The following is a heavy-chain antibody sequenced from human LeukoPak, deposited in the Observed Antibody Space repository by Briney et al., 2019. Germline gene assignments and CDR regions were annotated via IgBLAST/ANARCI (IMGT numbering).Heavy chain of an antibody. CDR1: GFTFSSYW. CDR2: IASDGSST. D-gene: IGHD6-19*01. J-gene: IGHJ4*02. Sequence: PGGSLRLSCAASGFTFSSYWMNWVRQAPGKGLVWVSRIASDGSSTTYADSVKGRFSISRDNAKNTLYLQMNSLTTEDTAVYYCTTGSGYSTDWYDFWGQGTLVTVSS. CDR3: TTGSGYSTDWYDF. V-gene: IGHV3-74*01.